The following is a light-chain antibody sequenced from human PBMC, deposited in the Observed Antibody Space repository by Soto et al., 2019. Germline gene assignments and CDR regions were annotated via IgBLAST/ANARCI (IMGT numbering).Light chain of an antibody. Sequence: EIRMTQSPAILSVSPGEIATLSFSASQSVSSHVAWYQQKPGQAPRLLIYAASSRATGIPDRFSGSGSGTDFTLTISRLEPEDFAVYYCQQYGSSLFSFGPGTKVDIK. J-gene: IGKJ3*01. CDR1: QSVSSH. CDR3: QQYGSSLFS. V-gene: IGKV3-20*01. CDR2: AAS.